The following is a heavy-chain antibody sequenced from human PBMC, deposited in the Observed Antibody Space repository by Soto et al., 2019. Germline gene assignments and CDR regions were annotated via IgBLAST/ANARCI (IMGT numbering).Heavy chain of an antibody. CDR3: ATYPYCSSTSCYKETFDY. D-gene: IGHD2-2*01. V-gene: IGHV4-30-4*01. CDR2: IYYSGST. Sequence: SETLSPTCTVSGGSISSGDYYWSWIRQPPGKGLEWIGYIYYSGSTYYNPSLKSRVTISVDTSKNQFSLKLSSVTAADTAVYYCATYPYCSSTSCYKETFDYWGQGTLVTVSS. CDR1: GGSISSGDYY. J-gene: IGHJ4*02.